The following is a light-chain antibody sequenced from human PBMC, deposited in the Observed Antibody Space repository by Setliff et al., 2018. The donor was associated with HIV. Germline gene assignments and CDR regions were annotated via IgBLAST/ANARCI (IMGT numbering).Light chain of an antibody. CDR3: SSYAGSNNWGV. Sequence: SVLTQPASVSGSPGQSITISCTGTSSDVGLYNYVSWYQQHPGKAPKLMIYEVSKRPSGVPDRFSGSKSGNTASLTVSGLQAEDEADYYCSSYAGSNNWGVFGGGTKVTVL. J-gene: IGLJ2*01. V-gene: IGLV2-8*01. CDR1: SSDVGLYNY. CDR2: EVS.